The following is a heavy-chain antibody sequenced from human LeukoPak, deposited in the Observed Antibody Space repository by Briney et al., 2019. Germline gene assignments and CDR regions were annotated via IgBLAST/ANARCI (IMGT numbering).Heavy chain of an antibody. J-gene: IGHJ4*02. CDR2: GDYSGGT. CDR3: AGERGEEYSSGWYKTNFFYN. D-gene: IGHD6-19*01. V-gene: IGHV4-39*07. Sequence: MTSETLSLTCTVSGDSFTSVTDYWAWIRQPPGKGLEWIASGDYSGGTYYNPSLESRVAISADMSKKQISLKLASVTGADTAVYYCAGERGEEYSSGWYKTNFFYNWGQGIRVTVSS. CDR1: GDSFTSVTDY.